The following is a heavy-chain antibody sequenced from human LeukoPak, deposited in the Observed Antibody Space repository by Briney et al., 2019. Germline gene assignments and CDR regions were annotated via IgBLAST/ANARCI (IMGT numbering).Heavy chain of an antibody. CDR3: ARDFDDSSGYYAGDY. CDR1: GFTFSSYS. J-gene: IGHJ4*02. D-gene: IGHD3-22*01. V-gene: IGHV3-21*01. Sequence: GGSLRLSCAASGFTFSSYSMNWVRQAPGKGLEWVSSISSSSSYIYYADSVKGRFTISRDNAKNSLYLQMSSLRAEDTAVYYCARDFDDSSGYYAGDYWGQGTLVTVSS. CDR2: ISSSSSYI.